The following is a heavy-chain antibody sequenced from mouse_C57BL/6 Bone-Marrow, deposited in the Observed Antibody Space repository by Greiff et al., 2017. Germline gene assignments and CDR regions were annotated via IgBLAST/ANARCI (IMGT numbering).Heavy chain of an antibody. CDR3: ARHNYAYYFDY. V-gene: IGHV5-9*01. Sequence: EVQRVESGGGLVKPGGSLKLSCAASGFTFSSYTMSWVRQTPEKRLEWVATISGGGGNTYYPDSVKGRFTISRDNAKNTLYLQMSSLRSEDTALYYCARHNYAYYFDYWGQGTTLTVSS. D-gene: IGHD2-1*01. J-gene: IGHJ2*01. CDR1: GFTFSSYT. CDR2: ISGGGGNT.